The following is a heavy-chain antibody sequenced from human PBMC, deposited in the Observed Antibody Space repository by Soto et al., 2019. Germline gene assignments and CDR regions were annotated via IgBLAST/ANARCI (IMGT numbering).Heavy chain of an antibody. CDR1: GGSFTSNNW. CDR3: ASRDPGTSVDY. V-gene: IGHV4-4*02. J-gene: IGHJ4*02. Sequence: QVQLQESGPGLVKPSGPLSLTCAVSGGSFTSNNWWTWVRQHPGQGLEWIGEIYRTGSTNYNPSLKSRVTISLDKSENQFSLKVTSLTAADTAVYYCASRDPGTSVDYWGQGTLVTVSS. D-gene: IGHD1-7*01. CDR2: IYRTGST.